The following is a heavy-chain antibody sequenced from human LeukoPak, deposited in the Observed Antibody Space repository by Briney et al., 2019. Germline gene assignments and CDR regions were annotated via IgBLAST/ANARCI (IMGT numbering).Heavy chain of an antibody. D-gene: IGHD3-16*02. Sequence: ASVKASCKASGYTFTGYYMHWVRQAPGQGLEWMGWINPNSGGTNYAQKFQGRVTMTRDTSISTAYMELSRLRSDDTAVYYCAREIGGYQYYFDYWGQGTLVTVSS. CDR3: AREIGGYQYYFDY. CDR1: GYTFTGYY. CDR2: INPNSGGT. J-gene: IGHJ4*02. V-gene: IGHV1-2*02.